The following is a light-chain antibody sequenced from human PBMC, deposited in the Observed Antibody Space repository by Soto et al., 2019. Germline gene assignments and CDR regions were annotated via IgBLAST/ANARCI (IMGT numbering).Light chain of an antibody. V-gene: IGKV1D-8*02. CDR1: QGISSY. Sequence: AIWMTQSPSLPSASTSARVTISCPMSQGISSYLAWYPQKPGKAPEPLIYAACTLQSGVPSRFGGSGSGTGFTLTISSLQSEDFATYDCQQYYSFPWTLGQETKVAIK. J-gene: IGKJ1*01. CDR2: AAC. CDR3: QQYYSFPWT.